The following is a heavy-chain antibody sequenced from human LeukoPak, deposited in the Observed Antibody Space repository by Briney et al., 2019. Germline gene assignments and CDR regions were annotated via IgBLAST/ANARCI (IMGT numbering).Heavy chain of an antibody. V-gene: IGHV4-59*01. CDR2: IYYSGST. CDR1: GGSISSYY. Sequence: SETLSLTCTVSGGSISSYYWSWIRQPPGKGLEWIGYIYYSGSTNYNPSLKSRVTISVDTSKNQFSLRLNSMTAADTAIYYCARVLRAASWRSYDYWGQGSLVTVSS. D-gene: IGHD5-18*01. J-gene: IGHJ4*02. CDR3: ARVLRAASWRSYDY.